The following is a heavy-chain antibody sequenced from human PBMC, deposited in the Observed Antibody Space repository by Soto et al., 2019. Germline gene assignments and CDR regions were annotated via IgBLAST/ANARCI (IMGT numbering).Heavy chain of an antibody. CDR1: GFTFSSYG. CDR3: ARDRGWHHDFDY. J-gene: IGHJ4*02. Sequence: QVQLVESGGGVVQPGRSLRLSCAASGFTFSSYGMHWVRQAPGKGLEWVAVIWYDGSNKYYADSVKGRFTISRDNSKNTLYLQMNSLRAEDTAVYYCARDRGWHHDFDYWGQGTLVTVSS. D-gene: IGHD6-19*01. V-gene: IGHV3-33*01. CDR2: IWYDGSNK.